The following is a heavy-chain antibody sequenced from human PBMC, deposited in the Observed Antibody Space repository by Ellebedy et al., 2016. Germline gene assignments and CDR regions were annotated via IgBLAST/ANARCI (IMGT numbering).Heavy chain of an antibody. V-gene: IGHV3-23*01. J-gene: IGHJ4*02. Sequence: GRSLRLSXAASGFTFSSYAMTWVRQAPGKGLEWVSTISGSGGVTYYADSVKDRFTISRDNSKNTLYLQMNSLKTEDTAVYYCTVRYEWEPPSDYWGQGTLVTVSS. CDR2: ISGSGGVT. CDR1: GFTFSSYA. CDR3: TVRYEWEPPSDY. D-gene: IGHD1-26*01.